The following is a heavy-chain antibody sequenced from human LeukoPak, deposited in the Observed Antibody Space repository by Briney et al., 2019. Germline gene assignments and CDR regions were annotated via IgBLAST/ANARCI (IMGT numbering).Heavy chain of an antibody. D-gene: IGHD2-15*01. Sequence: GGSLRLSCAASGFTFSSYWMSWVRQAPGKGLEWVANIKHYGSEKNYVDSVKGRFTISRDNAKNSLYLQMNSLRAEDTAVYYCARGRAATGFDYWGQGTLVTVSS. CDR2: IKHYGSEK. V-gene: IGHV3-7*03. CDR1: GFTFSSYW. CDR3: ARGRAATGFDY. J-gene: IGHJ4*02.